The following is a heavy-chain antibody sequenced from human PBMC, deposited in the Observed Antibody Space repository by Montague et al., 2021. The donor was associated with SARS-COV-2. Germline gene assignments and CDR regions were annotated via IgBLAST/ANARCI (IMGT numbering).Heavy chain of an antibody. CDR3: ARARIQIWSRRWFDP. V-gene: IGHV4-39*01. Sequence: SETLSLTCAVSGGSISSSSYYWGWIRQPPGKGLEWIGSIYYSGSTYYNPSLKSRVTISVDTSKNQFSLKLSSVTAADTAVYYCARARIQIWSRRWFDPWGQGTLVTVSS. CDR1: GGSISSSSYY. D-gene: IGHD5-18*01. CDR2: IYYSGST. J-gene: IGHJ5*02.